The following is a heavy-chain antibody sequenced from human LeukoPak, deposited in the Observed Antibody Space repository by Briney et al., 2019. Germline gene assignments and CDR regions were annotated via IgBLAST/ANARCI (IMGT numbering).Heavy chain of an antibody. Sequence: SETLSLTCTVSGDSISSYFWSWRRQPPGKGLEWIGYIYYNERNNYNPSLRSRVTISIDTSKNQFSLKLNSVTAADTAVYYCARHSWGSFWFDPWGQGTLVTVSS. D-gene: IGHD3-16*01. V-gene: IGHV4-59*08. CDR3: ARHSWGSFWFDP. J-gene: IGHJ5*02. CDR1: GDSISSYF. CDR2: IYYNERN.